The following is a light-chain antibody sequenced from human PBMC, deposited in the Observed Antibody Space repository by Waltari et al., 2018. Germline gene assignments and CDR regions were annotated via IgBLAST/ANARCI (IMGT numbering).Light chain of an antibody. CDR3: QKYSSSPLT. CDR2: GAS. J-gene: IGKJ4*01. V-gene: IGKV3-20*01. CDR1: QSLSTH. Sequence: IVLTQSPATLSLFPGERATLSCRASQSLSTHLAWYQQKPGQAPRLLIYGASKRATGIPERFSGSGSGTEFTLTISSLAPEDFAMYYCQKYSSSPLTFGGGTKVEIK.